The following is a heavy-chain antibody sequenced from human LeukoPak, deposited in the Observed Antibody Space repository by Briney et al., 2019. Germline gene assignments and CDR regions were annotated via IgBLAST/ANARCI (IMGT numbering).Heavy chain of an antibody. CDR2: ISGSGGSA. J-gene: IGHJ4*02. CDR3: AMNTPLAY. D-gene: IGHD5-18*01. Sequence: GGSLRLSCAASEFTFSSCVMSWVRQAPGKGLEWVSTISGSGGSAYYADSVKGRFTISRDNSKNTLYLQMTSLRAEDTAIYYCAMNTPLAYWGQGTLVTVSS. V-gene: IGHV3-23*01. CDR1: EFTFSSCV.